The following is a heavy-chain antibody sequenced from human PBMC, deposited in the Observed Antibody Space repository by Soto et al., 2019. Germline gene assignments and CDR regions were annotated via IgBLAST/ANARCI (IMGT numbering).Heavy chain of an antibody. J-gene: IGHJ6*02. CDR2: IIPILGIA. Sequence: QVQLVQSGAEVKKPGSSVKVSCKASGGTFSSYTISWVRQAPGQGLEWMGRIIPILGIANYAQKFQGRVTSTADKSTSTAYMELSSLRSEDTAVYYCARSPFYGDYDYYYYGMDVWGQGTTVTVSS. CDR1: GGTFSSYT. CDR3: ARSPFYGDYDYYYYGMDV. V-gene: IGHV1-69*02. D-gene: IGHD4-17*01.